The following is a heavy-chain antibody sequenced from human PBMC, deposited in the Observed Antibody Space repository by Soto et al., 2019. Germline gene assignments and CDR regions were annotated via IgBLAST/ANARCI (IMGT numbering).Heavy chain of an antibody. CDR3: ATEMGATQGPFDN. Sequence: GGSLRLSCVVSVFPFGANAMSWVRQAPGKGLECVSGLSNTGRRTSYADSVKGRFNISRDNSENTVYLQMNSLRVEDTAVYYCATEMGATQGPFDNWGQGTLVTVSS. CDR1: VFPFGANA. CDR2: LSNTGRRT. J-gene: IGHJ4*02. D-gene: IGHD1-26*01. V-gene: IGHV3-23*01.